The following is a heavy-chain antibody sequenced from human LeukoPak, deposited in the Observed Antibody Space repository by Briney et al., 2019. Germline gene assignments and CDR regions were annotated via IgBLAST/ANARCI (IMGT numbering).Heavy chain of an antibody. J-gene: IGHJ3*02. V-gene: IGHV1-18*01. CDR1: GGTFSSYA. D-gene: IGHD3-10*01. CDR3: ARDWWGLHYYGSGSYSRYDAFDI. Sequence: GSSVKVSCKASGGTFSSYAISWVRQAPGQGLEWMGWISAYHGNTNYAQKLQGRVTMTTDTSTSTAYMDLRSLRSDDTAVYYCARDWWGLHYYGSGSYSRYDAFDIWGQGTMVTVSS. CDR2: ISAYHGNT.